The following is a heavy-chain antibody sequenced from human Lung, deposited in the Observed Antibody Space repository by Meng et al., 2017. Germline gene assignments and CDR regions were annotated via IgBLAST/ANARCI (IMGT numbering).Heavy chain of an antibody. D-gene: IGHD6-13*01. Sequence: QVQLAESGGGVVQPGRSLRLSCAASGFTFSSYGMHWVRQAPGKGLEWVAVISYDGSNKYYADSVKGRFTISRDNSKNTLYLQMNSLRAEDTAVYYCAKDLSKQQQLGELDYWGQGTLVTVSS. CDR3: AKDLSKQQQLGELDY. CDR2: ISYDGSNK. J-gene: IGHJ4*02. V-gene: IGHV3-30*18. CDR1: GFTFSSYG.